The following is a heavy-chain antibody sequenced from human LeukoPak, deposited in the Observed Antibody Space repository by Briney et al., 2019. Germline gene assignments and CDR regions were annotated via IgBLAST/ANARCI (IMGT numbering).Heavy chain of an antibody. D-gene: IGHD1-26*01. V-gene: IGHV1-46*01. J-gene: IGHJ3*02. CDR3: ARQTIVGATHAFDI. Sequence: ASVKVSCKASGYILSSYNMHWVRQAPGQGLEWLGIINPSGGDTKYAQKFQGRVTMTRDMSTSTVYMELSSLRSEDTAVYYCARQTIVGATHAFDIWGQGTMVTVSS. CDR1: GYILSSYN. CDR2: INPSGGDT.